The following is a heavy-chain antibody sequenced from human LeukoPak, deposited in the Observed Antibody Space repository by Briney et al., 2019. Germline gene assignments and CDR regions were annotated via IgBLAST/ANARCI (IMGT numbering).Heavy chain of an antibody. V-gene: IGHV4-61*02. CDR1: GGSLCSGSYY. Sequence: PSQTLSLTCTVSGGSLCSGSYYWSWIRQPAGKGLEWIGRIYTSGSTNYNPSLKSRVTISVDTSKNQFSLKLSSVTAADTAVYYCARGPTYCSSSSCLQGEWGQGTLVTVSS. CDR2: IYTSGST. D-gene: IGHD2-15*01. J-gene: IGHJ4*02. CDR3: ARGPTYCSSSSCLQGE.